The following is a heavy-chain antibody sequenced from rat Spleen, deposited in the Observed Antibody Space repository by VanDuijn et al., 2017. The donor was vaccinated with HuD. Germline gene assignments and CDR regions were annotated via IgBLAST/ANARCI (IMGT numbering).Heavy chain of an antibody. CDR2: ISPSGGTT. J-gene: IGHJ4*01. CDR1: GFIFTDYG. CDR3: ARHGGYYNGDYLMDA. V-gene: IGHV5-19*01. Sequence: EVQLVESGGGLVQPGRSLKLSCSASGFIFTDYGMHWIRQAPTKGLKWVASISPSGGTTYYRDSVKGRFTISRDDAKSTLFLQMDSLRSEDTATYYCARHGGYYNGDYLMDAWGQGASVTVSS. D-gene: IGHD1-1*01.